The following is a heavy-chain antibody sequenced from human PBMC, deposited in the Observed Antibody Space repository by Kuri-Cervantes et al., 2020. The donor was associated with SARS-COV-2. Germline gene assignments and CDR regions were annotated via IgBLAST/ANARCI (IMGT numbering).Heavy chain of an antibody. J-gene: IGHJ6*02. CDR3: ARHDYGDPLTYYYGMDV. Sequence: SETLSLTCTFSGVSFRGYYWSWIRQPPGKGLEWIGEIHGSGGATYNSSLKSRVTLSVDASKNQFSLKLSSVTAADTAMYYCARHDYGDPLTYYYGMDVWGQGTTVTVSS. CDR1: GVSFRGYY. D-gene: IGHD4-17*01. V-gene: IGHV4-34*01. CDR2: IHGSGGA.